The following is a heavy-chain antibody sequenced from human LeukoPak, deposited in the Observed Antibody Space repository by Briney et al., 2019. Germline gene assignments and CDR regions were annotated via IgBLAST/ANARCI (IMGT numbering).Heavy chain of an antibody. J-gene: IGHJ4*02. Sequence: NLGESLKISCKGSGYSFTTYWIGWVRQMPGKGLEWMGIISPDDSNSKYSPSFQGQVTISADKSLRTAYLQWSSLEASDSAMYYCARHEADDSIPGTRHRYYRYWGQGTLVTVSS. D-gene: IGHD2-2*01. V-gene: IGHV5-51*01. CDR1: GYSFTTYW. CDR3: ARHEADDSIPGTRHRYYRY. CDR2: ISPDDSNS.